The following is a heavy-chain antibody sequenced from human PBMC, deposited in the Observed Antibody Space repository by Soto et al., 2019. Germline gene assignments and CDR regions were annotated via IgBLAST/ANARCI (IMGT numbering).Heavy chain of an antibody. J-gene: IGHJ4*02. CDR2: INHSGST. Sequence: QVQLQQWGAGLLKPSETLSLTCAVYGGSFSGYYWSWIRQPPGKGLEWIGEINHSGSTNYNPSLKGRVTISVDTSKNQFSLKLSSVTAADTAVYYCARRVDIVVVPAGPYYFDYWGQGTLVTVSS. CDR1: GGSFSGYY. CDR3: ARRVDIVVVPAGPYYFDY. V-gene: IGHV4-34*01. D-gene: IGHD2-2*03.